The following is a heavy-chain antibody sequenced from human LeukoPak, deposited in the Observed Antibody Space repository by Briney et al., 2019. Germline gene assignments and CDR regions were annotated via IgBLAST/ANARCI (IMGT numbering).Heavy chain of an antibody. J-gene: IGHJ2*01. D-gene: IGHD2-21*01. CDR1: GGSISSYY. CDR2: IYYNGST. V-gene: IGHV4-59*08. CDR3: ARRDLFYWYFDL. Sequence: SETLSLTCTVSGGSISSYYWSWIRQPPGKGLEWIGYIYYNGSTNYNPSLKSRVTISVDTSKNQFSLKLSSVTAADTAVYYCARRDLFYWYFDLWGRGTLVTVSS.